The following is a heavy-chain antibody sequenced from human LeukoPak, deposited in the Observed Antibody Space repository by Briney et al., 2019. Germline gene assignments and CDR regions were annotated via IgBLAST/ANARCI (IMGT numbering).Heavy chain of an antibody. Sequence: GRSLRLSCAASGFTFDDYAMHWVRQAPGKGLEWVSGISWNSGSIGYADSVKGRFTISRDNAKNSLYLQMNSLRAEDTAVYYCARVSSIAAHGAFDIWGQGTMVTVSS. CDR3: ARVSSIAAHGAFDI. D-gene: IGHD6-6*01. V-gene: IGHV3-9*01. J-gene: IGHJ3*02. CDR2: ISWNSGSI. CDR1: GFTFDDYA.